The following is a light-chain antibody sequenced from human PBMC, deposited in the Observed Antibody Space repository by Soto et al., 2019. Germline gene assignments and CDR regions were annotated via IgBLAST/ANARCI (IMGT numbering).Light chain of an antibody. Sequence: EFVLTQSPGTLSLSPGERATLSCRASQSVSRNFLAWHQQKPGQAPRILMYDASTRATGISARFSGSGSGTEFTLTISSLQSEDFAVYYCQQYHNWPITFGQGTRLEI. CDR3: QQYHNWPIT. V-gene: IGKV3-15*01. CDR1: QSVSRN. J-gene: IGKJ5*01. CDR2: DAS.